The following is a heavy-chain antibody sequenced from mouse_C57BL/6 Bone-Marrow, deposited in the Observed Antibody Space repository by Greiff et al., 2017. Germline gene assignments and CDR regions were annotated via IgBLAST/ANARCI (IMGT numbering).Heavy chain of an antibody. CDR1: GFSLTSYG. D-gene: IGHD1-1*01. J-gene: IGHJ3*01. CDR3: AKGIYRFAY. Sequence: VKLQESGPGLVQPSQSLSITCTVSGFSLTSYGVHWVRQPPGKGLEWLGVIWSGGSTDYNAAFISRLSISKDNSKSQVFFKMNSLQADDTAIYYCAKGIYRFAYWGQGTLVTVSA. CDR2: IWSGGST. V-gene: IGHV2-4*01.